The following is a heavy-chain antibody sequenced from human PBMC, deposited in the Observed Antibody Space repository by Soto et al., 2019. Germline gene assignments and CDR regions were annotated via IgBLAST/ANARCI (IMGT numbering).Heavy chain of an antibody. Sequence: QVQLVESGGGVVQPGRSLRLSCAASGFTFSNYGMHWVRQAPGKGLEWVAVISYDGSNKYYADSVKGRFTIFRDNSKNTLYLQMNSLRAEDTAVYYCAKSYSSWDAFDIWGQGTMVTVSS. J-gene: IGHJ3*02. CDR1: GFTFSNYG. V-gene: IGHV3-30*18. CDR2: ISYDGSNK. CDR3: AKSYSSWDAFDI. D-gene: IGHD6-19*01.